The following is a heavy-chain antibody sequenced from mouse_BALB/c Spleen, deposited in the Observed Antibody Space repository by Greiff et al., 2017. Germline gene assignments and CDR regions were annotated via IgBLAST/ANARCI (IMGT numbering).Heavy chain of an antibody. CDR3: ARPEGYYAWFAY. J-gene: IGHJ3*01. D-gene: IGHD2-3*01. CDR1: GFAFSSYW. Sequence: EVMLVESGGGLVQPGGSLKLSCAASGFAFSSYWMSWVRQAPGKGLEWIGEINPDSSTINYTPSLKDKFIIARDNAKNTLYLQMSKVSSEDTALYYGARPEGYYAWFAYWGQGTLVTVSA. V-gene: IGHV4-1*02. CDR2: INPDSSTI.